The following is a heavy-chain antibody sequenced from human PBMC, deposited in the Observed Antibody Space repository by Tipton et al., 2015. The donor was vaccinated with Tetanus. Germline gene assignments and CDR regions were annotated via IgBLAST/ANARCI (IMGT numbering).Heavy chain of an antibody. CDR3: AKDRGSRALWYFDL. V-gene: IGHV3-66*01. J-gene: IGHJ2*01. D-gene: IGHD3-10*01. CDR1: GFSVSSKY. CDR2: IRSGGTT. Sequence: SLRLSCAASGFSVSSKYLSWVRQAPGKGPEWVSVIRSGGTTSYADSVKDRFTISRDNSKYTLHLQMNSLRAEDTAVYYCAKDRGSRALWYFDLWGRGTRVFVSS.